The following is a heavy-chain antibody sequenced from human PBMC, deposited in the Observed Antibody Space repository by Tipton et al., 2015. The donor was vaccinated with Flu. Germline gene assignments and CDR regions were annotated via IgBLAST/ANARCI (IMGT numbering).Heavy chain of an antibody. CDR1: GFSFSSYE. Sequence: VQSGGSLRLSCAASGFSFSSYEMNWVRQAPGKGLEWLSYISSSASTISYADSVRGRFTISRDNAKNSLYLQLNSLRAEDTALYYCATLTGDDYWGQGDVVTVSS. CDR3: ATLTGDDY. V-gene: IGHV3-48*03. CDR2: ISSSASTI. D-gene: IGHD7-27*01. J-gene: IGHJ4*02.